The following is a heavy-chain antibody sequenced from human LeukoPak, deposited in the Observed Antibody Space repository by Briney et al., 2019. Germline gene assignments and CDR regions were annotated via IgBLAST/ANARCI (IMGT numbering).Heavy chain of an antibody. CDR3: ARADYYDSSGYYSDY. D-gene: IGHD3-22*01. Sequence: SVKVSCKASGGTFSSYAISWVRQAPGQGLEWMGGIIPIFGTANYAQKFQGRVTITTDESTSTAYMEQSSLRSEDTAVYYCARADYYDSSGYYSDYWGQGTLVTVSS. J-gene: IGHJ4*02. CDR1: GGTFSSYA. V-gene: IGHV1-69*05. CDR2: IIPIFGTA.